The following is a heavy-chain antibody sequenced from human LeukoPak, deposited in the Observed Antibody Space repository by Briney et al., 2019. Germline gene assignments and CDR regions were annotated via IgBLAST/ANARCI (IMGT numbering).Heavy chain of an antibody. V-gene: IGHV3-23*01. Sequence: GGSLRLSCSASGFTFSNYIMTWVRQAPGKGLEWVSAINNNGDSTYYADSVKGRFTISRDNSKNTLYLQMNSLRAEGTAVYYCAKAPVLYYFDYWGQGTLVTVSS. CDR2: INNNGDST. CDR1: GFTFSNYI. J-gene: IGHJ4*02. D-gene: IGHD2-8*01. CDR3: AKAPVLYYFDY.